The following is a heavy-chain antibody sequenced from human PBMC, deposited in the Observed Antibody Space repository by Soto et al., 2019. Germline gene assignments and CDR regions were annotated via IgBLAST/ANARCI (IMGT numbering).Heavy chain of an antibody. V-gene: IGHV3-23*01. D-gene: IGHD2-2*01. CDR2: VGGSGDCT. Sequence: GGSLRLSCAASGFTISNYGMGWVRQAPGKGLEWVSVVGGSGDCTYYADSVKGRFTISRDTSKNTLYLQMNSLRAEDTAIYYCAKWGTASCYGGPHDWGQGALVTVSS. CDR3: AKWGTASCYGGPHD. CDR1: GFTISNYG. J-gene: IGHJ4*02.